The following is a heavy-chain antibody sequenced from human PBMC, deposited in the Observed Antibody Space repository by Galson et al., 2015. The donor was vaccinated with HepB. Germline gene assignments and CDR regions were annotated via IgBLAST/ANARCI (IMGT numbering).Heavy chain of an antibody. V-gene: IGHV3-48*01. J-gene: IGHJ6*02. CDR2: ISAGSTTI. Sequence: SLRLSCAASGVTIPSYSMNWVRKAPGKGLEWLAYISAGSTTIYYAASVKGRFTISRDNAKNFLYLHMNSLRGEDTAVYYCARNPASYDYYNIDGWGHGTTVTVSS. CDR1: GVTIPSYS. CDR3: ARNPASYDYYNIDG.